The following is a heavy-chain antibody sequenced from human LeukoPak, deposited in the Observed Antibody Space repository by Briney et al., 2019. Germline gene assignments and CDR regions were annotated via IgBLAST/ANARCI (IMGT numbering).Heavy chain of an antibody. CDR2: IYYSGST. V-gene: IGHV4-59*01. Sequence: PSETLSLTCAVYGGSFIGYYWSWIRQPPGKGLEWIGYIYYSGSTNYDPSLKSRVTISVDTSKNQFSLKLSSVTAADTAVYYCAKVQDGGNSFSFGYWGQGTLVTVSS. CDR3: AKVQDGGNSFSFGY. D-gene: IGHD4-23*01. J-gene: IGHJ4*02. CDR1: GGSFIGYY.